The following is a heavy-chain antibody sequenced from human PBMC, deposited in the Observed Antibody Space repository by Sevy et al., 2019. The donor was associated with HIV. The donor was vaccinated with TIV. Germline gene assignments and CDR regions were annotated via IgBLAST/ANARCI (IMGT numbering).Heavy chain of an antibody. D-gene: IGHD5-12*01. CDR2: ISYDGSKT. CDR3: ASGFDYQEQYYYFFGMDV. J-gene: IGHJ6*02. V-gene: IGHV3-30*03. CDR1: GFPFSSYY. Sequence: GESLKISCTASGFPFSSYYMHWVRRAPGKGLEWVAIISYDGSKTYYSESVKGRFAISRDNSRNTLNLQMSSLRVEDTAVYYCASGFDYQEQYYYFFGMDVWGRGTTVTVSS.